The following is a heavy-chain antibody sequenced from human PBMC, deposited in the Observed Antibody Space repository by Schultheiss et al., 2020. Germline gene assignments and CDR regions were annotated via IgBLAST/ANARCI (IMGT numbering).Heavy chain of an antibody. D-gene: IGHD2-15*01. CDR2: IYYSGST. Sequence: SETLSLTCTVSGGSISSSSYYWGWIRQPPGKGLEWIGSIYYSGSTDYNPSLKSRVTISEDRSKNQFSLELRSVTAADTAVYYCARGVVVAPVLGAFDIWGQGTMVTVSS. CDR1: GGSISSSSYY. J-gene: IGHJ3*02. CDR3: ARGVVVAPVLGAFDI. V-gene: IGHV4-39*07.